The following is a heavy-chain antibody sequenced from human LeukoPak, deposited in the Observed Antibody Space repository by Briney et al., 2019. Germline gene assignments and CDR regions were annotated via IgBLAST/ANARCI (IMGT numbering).Heavy chain of an antibody. J-gene: IGHJ4*02. V-gene: IGHV1-18*01. CDR1: GYTFTTYG. CDR2: IGAYNGDT. D-gene: IGHD6-19*01. Sequence: ASVKVSRKASGYTFTTYGFNWVRQAPGQGLEWMGWIGAYNGDTKYAQKFQGRVTMTTDTSTSTAYMEVRSLRSDDTAVYYCARDLMPVAATGLCDYWGQGTLVTVSS. CDR3: ARDLMPVAATGLCDY.